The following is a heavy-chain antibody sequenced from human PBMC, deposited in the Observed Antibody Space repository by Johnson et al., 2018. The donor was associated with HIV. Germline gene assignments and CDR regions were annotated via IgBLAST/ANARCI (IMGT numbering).Heavy chain of an antibody. CDR2: LSWNSGSI. Sequence: VLLVESGGGLVQPGRSLRLSCAASGFTFDDYAMHWVRQAPGKGLEWVSGLSWNSGSIGYADSVKGRFPISRDNAKNSLYLQMNSLRAEDTALYYCAKVHSSSSLNGAFDVWGQGTMVTVSS. V-gene: IGHV3-9*01. CDR1: GFTFDDYA. J-gene: IGHJ3*01. D-gene: IGHD6-6*01. CDR3: AKVHSSSSLNGAFDV.